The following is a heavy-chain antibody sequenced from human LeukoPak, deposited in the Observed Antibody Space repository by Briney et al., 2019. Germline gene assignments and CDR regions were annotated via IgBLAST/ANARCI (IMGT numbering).Heavy chain of an antibody. CDR3: ARVRGRGTLNKYYFDY. CDR2: IYYSGST. Sequence: TSETLSLTCTVSGGSISSNTYYWGWIRQPPGKGLEWIGSIYYSGSTYYNPSLKSRVTISVDTSKNQFSLKLSSVTAADTAVYYCARVRGRGTLNKYYFDYWGQGTLVTVSS. V-gene: IGHV4-39*07. D-gene: IGHD1/OR15-1a*01. CDR1: GGSISSNTYY. J-gene: IGHJ4*02.